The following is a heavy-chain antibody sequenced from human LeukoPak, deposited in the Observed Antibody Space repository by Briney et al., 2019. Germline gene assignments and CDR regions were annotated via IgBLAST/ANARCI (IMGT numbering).Heavy chain of an antibody. D-gene: IGHD3-22*01. Sequence: NPSETLSLTCIVSGGSISSGGYYWSWIRQHPGKGLEWIGYIYYSGSTYYNPSLKSRVTISVDTSKNQFSLKLSSVTAADTAVYYCARRTYYYDSSGYLFDYWGQGTLVTVSS. J-gene: IGHJ4*02. CDR1: GGSISSGGYY. V-gene: IGHV4-31*03. CDR3: ARRTYYYDSSGYLFDY. CDR2: IYYSGST.